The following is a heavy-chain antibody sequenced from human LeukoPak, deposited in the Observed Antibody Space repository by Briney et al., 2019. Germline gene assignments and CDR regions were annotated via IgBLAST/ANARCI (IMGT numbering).Heavy chain of an antibody. CDR2: ISAYNGNT. Sequence: RASVKVSCKASGYTFTSYGISWVRQAPGQGLEWMGWISAYNGNTNYAQKLQGRVTMTTDTSTSTAYMELRSLRSDDTAVYYCARVSGDIVVVPAAQQNYYYYYYMDVWGKGTTVTVSS. V-gene: IGHV1-18*01. D-gene: IGHD2-2*01. CDR1: GYTFTSYG. CDR3: ARVSGDIVVVPAAQQNYYYYYYMDV. J-gene: IGHJ6*03.